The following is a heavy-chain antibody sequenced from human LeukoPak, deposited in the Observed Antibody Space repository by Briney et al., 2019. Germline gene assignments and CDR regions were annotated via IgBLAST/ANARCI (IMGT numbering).Heavy chain of an antibody. CDR3: ARRYYDFWSGYYSHFDY. D-gene: IGHD3-3*01. Sequence: SETLSLTCTVSGGSISSSSHYWGWIRQPPGKGLEWIGSIYYSGSTYYNPSLKSRVTISVDTSKNQFSLKLSSVTAADTAVYYCARRYYDFWSGYYSHFDYWGQGTLVTVSS. V-gene: IGHV4-39*01. CDR2: IYYSGST. CDR1: GGSISSSSHY. J-gene: IGHJ4*02.